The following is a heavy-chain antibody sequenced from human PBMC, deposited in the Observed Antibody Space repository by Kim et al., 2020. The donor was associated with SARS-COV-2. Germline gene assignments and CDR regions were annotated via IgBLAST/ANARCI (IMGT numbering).Heavy chain of an antibody. V-gene: IGHV3-33*01. CDR1: GFTFSSYG. D-gene: IGHD3-9*01. CDR3: AREVLNNFDWFHYGMVV. J-gene: IGHJ6*02. Sequence: GGSLRLSCAASGFTFSSYGMHWVRQAPGKGLEWVAVIWYDGSNKYYADSVKGRFTISRDNSKNTLYLQMNSLRAEDTAVYYCAREVLNNFDWFHYGMVVWGQGTTVTVSS. CDR2: IWYDGSNK.